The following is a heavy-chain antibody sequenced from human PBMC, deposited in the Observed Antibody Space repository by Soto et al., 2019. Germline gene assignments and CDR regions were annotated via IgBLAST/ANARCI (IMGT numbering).Heavy chain of an antibody. V-gene: IGHV3-15*01. CDR1: GFTFSNAW. Sequence: EVQLVESGGGLVKPGGSLRLSCAASGFTFSNAWMSWVRQAPGKGLEWVGRIKSKTHGGTTDYAAPVKGRFTISRDDSENTLYLQMNSLRTEDTAVYHCWVVGPSGGYWGQGTLVPVSS. CDR2: IKSKTHGGTT. D-gene: IGHD1-26*01. J-gene: IGHJ4*02. CDR3: WVVGPSGGY.